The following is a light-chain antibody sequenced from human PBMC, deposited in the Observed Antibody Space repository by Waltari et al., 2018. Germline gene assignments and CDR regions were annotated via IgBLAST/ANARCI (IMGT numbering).Light chain of an antibody. CDR3: QQRSDLPPIT. V-gene: IGKV3-11*01. CDR1: QSISTY. CDR2: DAS. Sequence: IVLTQSPATLSLPPGERATLSCRASQSISTYLAWYQQKPGQAPRLLISDASYRATGIPARFSGSGSGTDFTLTISSLEPEDFAVYYCQQRSDLPPITFGQGTKVEI. J-gene: IGKJ1*01.